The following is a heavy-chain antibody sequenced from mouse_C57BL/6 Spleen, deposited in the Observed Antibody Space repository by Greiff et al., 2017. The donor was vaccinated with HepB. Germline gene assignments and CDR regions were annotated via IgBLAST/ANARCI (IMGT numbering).Heavy chain of an antibody. V-gene: IGHV1-64*01. D-gene: IGHD2-4*01. Sequence: QVQLQQPGAELVKPGASVKLSCKASGYTFTSYWMHWVKQRPGQGLEWIGMIHPNSGSTNYNEKFKSKATLTVDKSSSTAYMQLSSLTSEDSAVYYCAKNYVYYAMDYWGQGTSVTVSS. CDR3: AKNYVYYAMDY. CDR1: GYTFTSYW. J-gene: IGHJ4*01. CDR2: IHPNSGST.